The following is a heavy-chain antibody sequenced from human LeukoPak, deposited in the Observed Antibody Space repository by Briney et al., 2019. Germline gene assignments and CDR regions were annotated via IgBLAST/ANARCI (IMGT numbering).Heavy chain of an antibody. CDR2: INPNSGGT. V-gene: IGHV1-2*02. J-gene: IGHJ5*02. CDR1: GYTFTDYY. CDR3: ARDQDYSGSGSYGFDP. Sequence: GASVKVSCKASGYTFTDYYIHWVRQAPGQGLEWMGWINPNSGGTNYAQKFQGRVTMTRDTAINTAYMEVSRLISDDTAIYYCARDQDYSGSGSYGFDPWGQGTLVTVSS. D-gene: IGHD3-10*01.